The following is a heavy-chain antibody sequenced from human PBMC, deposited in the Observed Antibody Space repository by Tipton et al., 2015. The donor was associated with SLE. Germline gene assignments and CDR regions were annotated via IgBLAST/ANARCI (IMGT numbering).Heavy chain of an antibody. D-gene: IGHD2-15*01. J-gene: IGHJ6*02. Sequence: TLSLTCTVSGGSISSSIYYWGWIRQPPGKGLEWIGSVYESGTTYYNPSLKSRVTMSVDTSKTQFSLKLSSLTAADTAVYYCARVVTVVATHYYDMDVWGQGTTVTVSS. CDR1: GGSISSSIYY. CDR3: ARVVTVVATHYYDMDV. V-gene: IGHV4-39*07. CDR2: VYESGTT.